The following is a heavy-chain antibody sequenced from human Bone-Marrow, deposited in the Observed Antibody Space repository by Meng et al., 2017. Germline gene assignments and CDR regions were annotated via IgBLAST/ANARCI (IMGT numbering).Heavy chain of an antibody. J-gene: IGHJ4*02. Sequence: GESLKTSCAASGFIFSNYWMTWVRQAPGKGLEWVANIKKDGREKYYVDSVKGRFTISRDNAKNSLYLQINSLRAEDTVVYYWARDLTLYSSGWYAFFGDGGQGTQVAVSS. CDR3: ARDLTLYSSGWYAFFGD. CDR2: IKKDGREK. V-gene: IGHV3-7*01. D-gene: IGHD6-19*01. CDR1: GFIFSNYW.